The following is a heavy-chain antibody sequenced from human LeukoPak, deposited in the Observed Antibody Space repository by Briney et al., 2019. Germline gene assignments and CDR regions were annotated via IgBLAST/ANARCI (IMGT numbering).Heavy chain of an antibody. Sequence: GGSLRLSCAASGFTFSSYGMHWVRQAPGKGLEWVAVIWYDGSNKYYADSVKGRFTISRDNSKNTLYLQMNSLRAEGTAVYYCARTVGATAFDYWGQGTLVTVSS. J-gene: IGHJ4*02. CDR3: ARTVGATAFDY. V-gene: IGHV3-33*01. CDR1: GFTFSSYG. CDR2: IWYDGSNK. D-gene: IGHD1-26*01.